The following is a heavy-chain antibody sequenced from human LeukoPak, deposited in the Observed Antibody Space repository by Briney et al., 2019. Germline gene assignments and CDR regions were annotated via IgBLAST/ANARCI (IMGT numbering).Heavy chain of an antibody. CDR1: GFTFITYW. D-gene: IGHD5-18*01. CDR3: ARGGKLEPTAMAS. Sequence: GGSLRLSCVSSGFTFITYWMYWVRQAPGKGLVWLSRINPDGSNKTYADSVTGRFTISRDNAKTMLYLKINSLRVEDTAIYYCARGGKLEPTAMASWGQGSPVVVAS. V-gene: IGHV3-74*01. CDR2: INPDGSNK. J-gene: IGHJ5*02.